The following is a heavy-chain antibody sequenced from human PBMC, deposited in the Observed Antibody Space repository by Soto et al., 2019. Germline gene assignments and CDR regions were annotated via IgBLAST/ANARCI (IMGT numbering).Heavy chain of an antibody. CDR1: GGSISSYY. J-gene: IGHJ6*02. CDR3: ARDLWGYCGADCYPLDV. D-gene: IGHD2-21*02. Sequence: SETLSLTCTVSGGSISSYYWSWIRQPPGKGLEWIGYMYNTGSTIYNPSLKSRVAISVDTSKNQFSLKLNSVTAADTAVYYCARDLWGYCGADCYPLDVWGQGTTVTVSS. V-gene: IGHV4-59*01. CDR2: MYNTGST.